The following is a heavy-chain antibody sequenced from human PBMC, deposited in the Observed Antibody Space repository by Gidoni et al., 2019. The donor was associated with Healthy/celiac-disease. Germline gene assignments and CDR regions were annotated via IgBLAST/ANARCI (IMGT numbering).Heavy chain of an antibody. J-gene: IGHJ4*02. D-gene: IGHD6-6*01. CDR1: GFTFSSYA. Sequence: EVQLVESGGGLVQPGGSLRLSCAASGFTFSSYAMNWVRQAPGKGLGLVSYISSSGSTIYYADSVKGRFTISRDNAKNSLYLQMNSLRAEDTAVYYCARQIAARGSDYWGQGTLVTVSS. CDR3: ARQIAARGSDY. V-gene: IGHV3-48*03. CDR2: ISSSGSTI.